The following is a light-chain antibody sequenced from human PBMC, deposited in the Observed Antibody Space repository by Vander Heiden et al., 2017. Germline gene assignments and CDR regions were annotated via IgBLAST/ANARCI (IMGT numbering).Light chain of an antibody. V-gene: IGLV2-11*01. J-gene: IGLJ2*01. CDR2: DVS. Sequence: QSALTQPRLVSGSPGQSVTISCTGTSSDVGGYNYVSWYQQHPGKAPKLMIYDVSKRPSGVPDRFSGSKSGNTASLTISGLQAEDEADYYCCSYAGSSVFGGGTKLTVL. CDR3: CSYAGSSV. CDR1: SSDVGGYNY.